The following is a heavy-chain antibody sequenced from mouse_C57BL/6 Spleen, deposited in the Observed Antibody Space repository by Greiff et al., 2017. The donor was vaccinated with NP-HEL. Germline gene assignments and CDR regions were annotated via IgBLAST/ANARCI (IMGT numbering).Heavy chain of an antibody. J-gene: IGHJ3*01. D-gene: IGHD3-2*02. Sequence: VKLQESDAELVKPGASVKISCKVSGYTFTDHTIHWMKQRPEQGLEWIGYIYPRDGSTKYNEKFKGKATLTADKSSSTAYMQLNSLTSEDSAVYFCASTPAQRTWFAYWGQGTLVTVSA. CDR3: ASTPAQRTWFAY. CDR2: IYPRDGST. CDR1: GYTFTDHT. V-gene: IGHV1-78*01.